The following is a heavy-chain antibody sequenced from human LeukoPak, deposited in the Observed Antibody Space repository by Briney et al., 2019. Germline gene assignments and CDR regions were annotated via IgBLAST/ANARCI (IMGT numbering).Heavy chain of an antibody. V-gene: IGHV3-23*01. CDR3: AKGSYYDSPYGFDY. CDR2: VSGSGVGT. CDR1: GITFSNAW. J-gene: IGHJ4*02. Sequence: PGGSLRLSCAASGITFSNAWMTWVRQAPGKGLEWVSSVSGSGVGTYYIDSVKGRLTISRDNPMNTLYLQMSSLRAEDTAIYYCAKGSYYDSPYGFDYWGQGILVTVSS. D-gene: IGHD3-22*01.